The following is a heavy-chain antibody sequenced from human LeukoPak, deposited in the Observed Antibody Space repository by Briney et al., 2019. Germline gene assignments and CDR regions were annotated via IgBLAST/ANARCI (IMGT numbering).Heavy chain of an antibody. V-gene: IGHV3-48*03. CDR3: ARVNSGFNHFDY. D-gene: IGHD1-14*01. CDR2: ISTTDRTI. Sequence: RTGGSLRLSCAASGFTFSTFEMNWVRQAPGKGLEWISYISTTDRTIYYTDSVQGRFTISRDNAKNSLYLQMNSLRAEDTAVYYCARVNSGFNHFDYWGQGTMVTVSS. CDR1: GFTFSTFE. J-gene: IGHJ4*02.